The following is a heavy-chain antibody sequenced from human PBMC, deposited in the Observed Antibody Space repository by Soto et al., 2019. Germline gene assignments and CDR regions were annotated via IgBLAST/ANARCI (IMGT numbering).Heavy chain of an antibody. CDR3: ARGTAVAGILLDY. D-gene: IGHD6-19*01. CDR2: ITSSSSYI. Sequence: EVQLVESGGGLVKPGGSLRLSCAASGFTFNNYNMNWVRQAPGKGLEWVSCITSSSSYISYADSLKGRFTISRDNAKNSLYLQMHSLRVEDTAVYYCARGTAVAGILLDYWGQGTLVTVSS. CDR1: GFTFNNYN. V-gene: IGHV3-21*01. J-gene: IGHJ4*02.